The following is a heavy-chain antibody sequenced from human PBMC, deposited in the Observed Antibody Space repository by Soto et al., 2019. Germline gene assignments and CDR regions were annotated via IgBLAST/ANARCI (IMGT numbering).Heavy chain of an antibody. V-gene: IGHV3-30-3*01. CDR2: ISYDGSNK. D-gene: IGHD6-6*01. J-gene: IGHJ6*02. CDR1: GFTFSSYA. CDR3: AREKEHSRSLYYYYYGMDV. Sequence: QVQLVESGGGVVQPGRSLRLSCAASGFTFSSYAMHWVRQAPGKGLEWVAVISYDGSNKYYADSVKGRFTISRDNSKNTLYLQMNSLRAEDTAVYYCAREKEHSRSLYYYYYGMDVWGQGTTVTVSS.